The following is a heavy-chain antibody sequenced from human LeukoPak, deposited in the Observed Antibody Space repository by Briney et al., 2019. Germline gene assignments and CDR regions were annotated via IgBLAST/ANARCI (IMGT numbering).Heavy chain of an antibody. D-gene: IGHD3-16*02. J-gene: IGHJ6*03. Sequence: GGSLRLSCAASGFTFSSYWMSWVRQAPGKGLEWVLYISSSANTIYYADSVKGRFTISRDNAKNSLYLQMNSLRAEDTAVYYCARLSHDDFWGSYRYYYMDVWGKGTTVTISS. V-gene: IGHV3-48*04. CDR2: ISSSANTI. CDR3: ARLSHDDFWGSYRYYYMDV. CDR1: GFTFSSYW.